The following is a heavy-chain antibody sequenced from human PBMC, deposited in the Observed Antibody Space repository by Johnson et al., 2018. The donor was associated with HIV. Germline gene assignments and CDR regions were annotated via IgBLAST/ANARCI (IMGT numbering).Heavy chain of an antibody. V-gene: IGHV3-20*04. CDR1: GFTFDDCC. CDR2: INWNGGRT. CDR3: ARAAFYYDPSGYLTRPRAFDI. D-gene: IGHD3-22*01. J-gene: IGHJ3*02. Sequence: VQLVESGGGVVRPGGSLRLSCAASGFTFDDCCMNWVRQAPGKGLEWVSGINWNGGRTGYADSVKGRFTISRDNAKNSLYLQMNGLRVEDSALYYCARAAFYYDPSGYLTRPRAFDIWGQGTMVTVSS.